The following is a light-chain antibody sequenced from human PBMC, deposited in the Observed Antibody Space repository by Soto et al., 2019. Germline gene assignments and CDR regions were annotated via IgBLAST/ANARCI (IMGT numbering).Light chain of an antibody. CDR2: DAS. CDR1: QSVRNSL. V-gene: IGKV3-20*01. CDR3: HQYDSIVQT. J-gene: IGKJ1*01. Sequence: EIVLTQSPATLSLIGWERATLSWRASQSVRNSLLAWYQQKPGQPPRLLIYDASTRATATPERFSGSGSGTDFTLTISRLEPEDFAVYYCHQYDSIVQTFGQGTKVDIK.